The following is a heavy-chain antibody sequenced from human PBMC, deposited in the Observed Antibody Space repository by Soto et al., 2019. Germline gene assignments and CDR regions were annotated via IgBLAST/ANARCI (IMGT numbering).Heavy chain of an antibody. D-gene: IGHD5-12*01. CDR2: IWYDGSNK. CDR1: GSTFSSYG. CDR3: ARGVEMATGCYFDY. Sequence: QVQLVESGGGVVQPGRSLRLSCAASGSTFSSYGMHWVRQAPGKGLEWVAVIWYDGSNKYYADSVKGRFTISRDNSKNTLYLQMNSLRAEDTAVYYCARGVEMATGCYFDYWGQGTLVTVSS. V-gene: IGHV3-33*01. J-gene: IGHJ4*02.